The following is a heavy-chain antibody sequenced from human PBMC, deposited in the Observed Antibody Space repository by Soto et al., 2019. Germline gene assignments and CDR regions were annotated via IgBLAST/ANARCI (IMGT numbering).Heavy chain of an antibody. D-gene: IGHD6-13*01. Sequence: QVQLQESGPGLVKPSETLSLTCTVSGGSISSYYWSWIRQPPGKGLEWIGYIYYSGSTNYNPSLKSRVTISVDTSKNQFSLKLSSVTAADTAVYYCARDFGSWYSGQPTEDAFDIWGQGTMVTVSS. CDR1: GGSISSYY. J-gene: IGHJ3*02. CDR2: IYYSGST. CDR3: ARDFGSWYSGQPTEDAFDI. V-gene: IGHV4-59*01.